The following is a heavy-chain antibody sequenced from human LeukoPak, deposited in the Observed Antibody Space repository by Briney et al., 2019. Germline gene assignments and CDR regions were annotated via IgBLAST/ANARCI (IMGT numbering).Heavy chain of an antibody. CDR2: FDPEDGET. D-gene: IGHD2-21*02. J-gene: IGHJ5*02. CDR3: ATVVAYCGGDCPHWFDP. V-gene: IGHV1-24*01. CDR1: GYTLTELS. Sequence: ASVKVSCKVSGYTLTELSMHWVRQAPGKGLEWMGGFDPEDGETIYAQKFQGRVTMTEDTSTDTAYMELSSLRSEDTAVYYCATVVAYCGGDCPHWFDPWGQGTLVTVSP.